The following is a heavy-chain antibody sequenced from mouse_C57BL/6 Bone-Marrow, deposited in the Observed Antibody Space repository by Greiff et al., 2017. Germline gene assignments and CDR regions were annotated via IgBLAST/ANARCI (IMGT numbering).Heavy chain of an antibody. CDR3: ARGGRPAWCAD. V-gene: IGHV1-59*01. D-gene: IGHD1-1*02. CDR2: IDPSDSYP. Sequence: QVQLQQPGAELVRPGTSVKLSCKASGYTFTSYWMHWVKQRPGQGLEWIGVIDPSDSYPNYNQKFKGKATLTVDTSSSTAYMQLSSLTAGDSAVYYCARGGRPAWCADWGQGTLVTVSA. J-gene: IGHJ3*01. CDR1: GYTFTSYW.